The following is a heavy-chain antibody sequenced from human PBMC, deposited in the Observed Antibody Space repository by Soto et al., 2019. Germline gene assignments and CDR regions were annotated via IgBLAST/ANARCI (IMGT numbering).Heavy chain of an antibody. V-gene: IGHV4-30-2*03. CDR2: IYHSGST. D-gene: IGHD5-12*01. CDR1: GGSISSGGYS. J-gene: IGHJ4*02. Sequence: PSETLSLTCAVSGGSISSGGYSWSWIRQPPGKGLEWIGYIYHSGSTYYKPSLKSRVTISVDTSKNQFSLKLSSVTAADTAVYYCARLRRDGYNYDYWGQGTLVTVSS. CDR3: ARLRRDGYNYDY.